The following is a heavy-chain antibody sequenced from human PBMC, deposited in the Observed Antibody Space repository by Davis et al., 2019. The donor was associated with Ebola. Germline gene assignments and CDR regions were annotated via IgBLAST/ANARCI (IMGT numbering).Heavy chain of an antibody. J-gene: IGHJ4*02. D-gene: IGHD6-19*01. Sequence: GGSLRLSCAASGFTFSSYWMSWVRQAPGKGLEWVANIKQDGSEKYYVDSVKGRFTISRDNAKNSLYLQMNSLRAEDTAVYYCARDPSVSSGWYFDYWGQGTLVTVSS. CDR3: ARDPSVSSGWYFDY. V-gene: IGHV3-7*03. CDR2: IKQDGSEK. CDR1: GFTFSSYW.